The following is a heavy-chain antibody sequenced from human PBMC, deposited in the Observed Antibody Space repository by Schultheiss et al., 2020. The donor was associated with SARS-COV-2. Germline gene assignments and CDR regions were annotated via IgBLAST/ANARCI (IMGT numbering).Heavy chain of an antibody. J-gene: IGHJ4*02. CDR1: GGSISSYY. D-gene: IGHD4-11*01. CDR3: ARVFPSFTVTRVGYLDY. V-gene: IGHV4-59*12. CDR2: IYYSGST. Sequence: SETLSLTCTVSGGSISSYYWSWIRQPPGKGLEWIGYIYYSGSTNYNPSLKSRVTISVDTSKNQFSLKLSSVTAADTAVYYCARVFPSFTVTRVGYLDYWGQGTLVTVSS.